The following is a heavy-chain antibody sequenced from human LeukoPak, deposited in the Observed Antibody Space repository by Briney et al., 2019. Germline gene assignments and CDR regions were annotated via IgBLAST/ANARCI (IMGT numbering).Heavy chain of an antibody. D-gene: IGHD6-13*01. Sequence: GGSLRLSCAASGFTFSSYEMNWVRQAPGKGLEWVSYISGSGYNIYYADSVQGRFTISRDNAKNSLYLQMNSLKTEDTAVYYCTRTYSSSWSWYFDYWGQGTLVTVSS. J-gene: IGHJ4*02. V-gene: IGHV3-48*03. CDR3: TRTYSSSWSWYFDY. CDR1: GFTFSSYE. CDR2: ISGSGYNI.